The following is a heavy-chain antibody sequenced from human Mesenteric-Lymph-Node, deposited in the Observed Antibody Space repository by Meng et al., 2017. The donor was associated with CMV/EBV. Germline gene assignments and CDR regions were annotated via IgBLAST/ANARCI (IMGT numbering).Heavy chain of an antibody. CDR1: GFTFSSYW. CDR3: VRDSSGYYYFDF. J-gene: IGHJ4*02. V-gene: IGHV3-21*01. D-gene: IGHD3-22*01. Sequence: GESLKISCAASGFTFSSYWMHWVRQAPGKGLVWVSSISSSDSYIYYADSVKGRFTISRDNAKNSLYLQMNSLRAEDTAVYYCVRDSSGYYYFDFWGQGTLVTVSS. CDR2: ISSSDSYI.